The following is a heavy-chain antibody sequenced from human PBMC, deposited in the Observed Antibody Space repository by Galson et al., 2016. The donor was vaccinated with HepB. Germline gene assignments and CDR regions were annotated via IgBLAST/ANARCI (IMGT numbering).Heavy chain of an antibody. CDR2: INSKNGVT. V-gene: IGHV1-2*04. Sequence: SVKVSCKAAGYNFTDYYLHWLRQAPGQGLEWVGWINSKNGVTKYAQKFQNWVTVTRDMSISTAYMELRRLSSNDTAVYYCAGGRSGSRSAFDFWGQGTLGTVSS. CDR1: GYNFTDYY. D-gene: IGHD1-26*01. J-gene: IGHJ4*02. CDR3: AGGRSGSRSAFDF.